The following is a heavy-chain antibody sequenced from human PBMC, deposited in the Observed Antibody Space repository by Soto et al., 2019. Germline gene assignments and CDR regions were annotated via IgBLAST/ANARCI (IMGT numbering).Heavy chain of an antibody. Sequence: SETVSLTCTVSGGSINTYYWSWIRQPPGKGLEWIAYIYNNGTTNSNPSLKSRVTISLDTSKNQFYLELTSVTAADTAVYYCTRGHWALDSWAQGTLVTVSS. CDR1: GGSINTYY. V-gene: IGHV4-59*01. CDR2: IYNNGTT. D-gene: IGHD3-16*01. CDR3: TRGHWALDS. J-gene: IGHJ5*01.